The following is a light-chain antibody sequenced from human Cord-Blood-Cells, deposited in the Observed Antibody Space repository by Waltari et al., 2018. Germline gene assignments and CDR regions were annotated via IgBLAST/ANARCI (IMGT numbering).Light chain of an antibody. CDR1: SPQHRSNY. CDR3: AAWDDSLSGPV. Sequence: QSVLTQPPSASGTPRQRVTIPCSGSSPQHRSNYVYWYQQLPGTAPKLLIYRNNQRPSGVPDRFSGSKSGTSASLAISGLRSEDEADYYCAAWDDSLSGPVFGGGTKLTVL. V-gene: IGLV1-47*01. CDR2: RNN. J-gene: IGLJ3*02.